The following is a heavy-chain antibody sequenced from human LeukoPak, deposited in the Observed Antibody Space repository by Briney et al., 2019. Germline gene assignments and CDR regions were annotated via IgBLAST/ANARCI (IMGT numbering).Heavy chain of an antibody. J-gene: IGHJ4*02. Sequence: SETLSLTCTVSGYSISSGYYWGWIRQPPGKGLEWIGSIYHSGSTYYNPSLKRRVTMSIDTSKNHFSLRLTSMTAADTATYYCARSPSGSYPDWGQGTLVTVSS. CDR1: GYSISSGYY. CDR2: IYHSGST. D-gene: IGHD1-26*01. CDR3: ARSPSGSYPD. V-gene: IGHV4-38-2*02.